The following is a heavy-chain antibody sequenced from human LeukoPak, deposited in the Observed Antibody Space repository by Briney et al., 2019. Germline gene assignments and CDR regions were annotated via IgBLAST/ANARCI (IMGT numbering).Heavy chain of an antibody. Sequence: SLRLSCAAAGFTFSSYAMHWVRQAPGKGLEWVAVISYDGSNKYYADSVKGRFTISRDNSKNTLYLQMNSLRAEDTAVYYCARGESYDSSGYYRYYYYGMDVWGQGTTVTVSS. CDR3: ARGESYDSSGYYRYYYYGMDV. CDR1: GFTFSSYA. D-gene: IGHD3-22*01. J-gene: IGHJ6*02. CDR2: ISYDGSNK. V-gene: IGHV3-30*04.